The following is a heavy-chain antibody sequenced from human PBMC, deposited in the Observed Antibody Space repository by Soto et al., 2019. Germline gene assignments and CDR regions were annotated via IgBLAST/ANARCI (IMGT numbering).Heavy chain of an antibody. J-gene: IGHJ4*02. CDR3: VTKKDVLTGYLDY. Sequence: XVSLRLSCAASGLTVNHNYMSGVRQAPGKGLEWLSVIYSDGTTYYADSVKGRFTISRDDAKKSLYLQMNSLRAEDTAMYYCVTKKDVLTGYLDYWGQGTQVTVSS. CDR1: GLTVNHNY. D-gene: IGHD3-9*01. CDR2: IYSDGTT. V-gene: IGHV3-53*01.